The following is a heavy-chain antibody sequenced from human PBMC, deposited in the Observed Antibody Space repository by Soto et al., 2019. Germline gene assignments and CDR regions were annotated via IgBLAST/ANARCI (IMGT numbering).Heavy chain of an antibody. CDR2: ISSGSDTI. V-gene: IGHV3-48*02. J-gene: IGHJ3*01. CDR3: SVVISSGDDDFEL. D-gene: IGHD3-16*02. CDR1: GFTFSSYT. Sequence: GVSLRHSWSASGFTFSSYTMNWVRQAPGKGLEWVSYISSGSDTIYYADSVRGRFTISRDNAKNSLYLQMDRLRDEDTAVYYCSVVISSGDDDFELWGQGRMVSVS.